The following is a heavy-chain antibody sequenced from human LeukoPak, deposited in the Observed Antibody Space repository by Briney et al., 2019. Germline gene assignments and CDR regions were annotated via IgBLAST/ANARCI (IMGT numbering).Heavy chain of an antibody. D-gene: IGHD4-23*01. J-gene: IGHJ4*02. CDR1: GYSISSGFY. CDR3: ARAVGTSLNFFDY. CDR2: TYHSGST. Sequence: SETLSLTCAVSGYSISSGFYWGWIRQPPGKGVGWIGSTYHSGSTYYNASLKSRVTISGDTSKNHLSLTLRAVTAAHTAVFYCARAVGTSLNFFDYWGGGTQVTVSS. V-gene: IGHV4-38-2*01.